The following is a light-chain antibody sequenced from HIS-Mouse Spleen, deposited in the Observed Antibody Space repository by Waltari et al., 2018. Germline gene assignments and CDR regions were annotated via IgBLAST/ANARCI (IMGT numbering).Light chain of an antibody. Sequence: QSALTQPASVSGSPGQSITISCTGTSRDVGGYNYVSWYQQHPGKPPKLMIYDVSNRPSGVSNRFSGSKSGNTASLTISGLQAEDEADYYCSSYTSSSTLVVFGGGTKLTVL. CDR3: SSYTSSSTLVV. CDR1: SRDVGGYNY. V-gene: IGLV2-14*03. J-gene: IGLJ2*01. CDR2: DVS.